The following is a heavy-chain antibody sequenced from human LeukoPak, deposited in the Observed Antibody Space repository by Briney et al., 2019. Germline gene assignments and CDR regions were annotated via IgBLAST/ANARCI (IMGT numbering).Heavy chain of an antibody. CDR1: GGSISSGDYY. Sequence: PSQTLSLTCTVSGGSISSGDYYWSWLREPPGKGLEWIGYIYNSGSTYYNPSLKSRLTISADTSKNQFSLKLSAVTAADTAVYYCARRYSYGSGYFDYWGQGTLVPVSS. D-gene: IGHD5-18*01. CDR3: ARRYSYGSGYFDY. CDR2: IYNSGST. J-gene: IGHJ4*02. V-gene: IGHV4-30-4*01.